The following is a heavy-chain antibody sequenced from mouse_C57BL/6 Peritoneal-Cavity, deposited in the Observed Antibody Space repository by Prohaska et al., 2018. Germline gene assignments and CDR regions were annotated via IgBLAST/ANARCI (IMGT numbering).Heavy chain of an antibody. Sequence: EVQLQQSGAELVKPGASVKLSCTASGFNIKDYYMHWVKQRTEKGLEWIGRIDPEDGETKYAPKFQSKATITADTSSNAAYLQLSSLTSEDTAVYYCARPPYGNWFAYWGQGTLVTVSA. J-gene: IGHJ3*01. V-gene: IGHV14-2*01. CDR3: ARPPYGNWFAY. CDR1: GFNIKDYY. D-gene: IGHD2-10*02. CDR2: IDPEDGET.